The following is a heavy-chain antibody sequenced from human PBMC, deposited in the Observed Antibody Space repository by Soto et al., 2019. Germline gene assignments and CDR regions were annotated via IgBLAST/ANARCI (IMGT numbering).Heavy chain of an antibody. CDR3: ARSRAEMATITGVGGGDAFDI. CDR2: IIPIFGTA. J-gene: IGHJ3*02. V-gene: IGHV1-69*13. D-gene: IGHD5-12*01. CDR1: GGTFSSYA. Sequence: ASVKVSCKASGGTFSSYAISWVRQAPGQGLEWMGGIIPIFGTANYAQKFQGRVTITADESTSTAYMELSSLRSEDTAVYYCARSRAEMATITGVGGGDAFDIWGQGTMVTVSS.